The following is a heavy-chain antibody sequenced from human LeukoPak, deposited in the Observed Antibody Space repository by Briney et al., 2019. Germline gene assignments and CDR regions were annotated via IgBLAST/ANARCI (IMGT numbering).Heavy chain of an antibody. CDR2: ISAYNGNT. Sequence: ASVKVSCKASGGTFSSYGISWVRQAPGQGLEWMGWISAYNGNTNYAQKLQGRVTMTTDTSTSTAYMELRSLRSDDTAVYYCARDTMKQWLGDYWGQGTLVTVSS. D-gene: IGHD6-19*01. J-gene: IGHJ4*02. CDR3: ARDTMKQWLGDY. V-gene: IGHV1-18*01. CDR1: GGTFSSYG.